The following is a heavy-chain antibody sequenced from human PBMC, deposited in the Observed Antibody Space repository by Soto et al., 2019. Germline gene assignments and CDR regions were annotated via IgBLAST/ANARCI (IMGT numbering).Heavy chain of an antibody. V-gene: IGHV3-74*01. D-gene: IGHD3-10*01. CDR3: ARDQSYGGYFYYAMDV. J-gene: IGHJ6*01. CDR2: INTDGSRT. CDR1: AFSFSTYW. Sequence: PRGSLGFFCASCAFSFSTYWMHWVRQAPGKGLVWVSRINTDGSRTSYADSVKGRFTISRDNAKNTLYLQMNSLRAEDTSVYYCARDQSYGGYFYYAMDVWGQGTTVTGSS.